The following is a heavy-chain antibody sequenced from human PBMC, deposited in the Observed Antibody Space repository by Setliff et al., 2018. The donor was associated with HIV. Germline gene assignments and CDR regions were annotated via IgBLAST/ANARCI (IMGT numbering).Heavy chain of an antibody. J-gene: IGHJ6*02. CDR3: ARKAADVSGGGMDV. CDR1: GGSFSGYY. Sequence: SETLSLTCAVYGGSFSGYYWSWIRQPPGKGLEWIGEINHSGSTNYNPSLKSRVTISVDTSKNQFSLRLTSATAADTAIYYCARKAADVSGGGMDVWGQGTTVTVSS. V-gene: IGHV4-34*01. D-gene: IGHD2-15*01. CDR2: INHSGST.